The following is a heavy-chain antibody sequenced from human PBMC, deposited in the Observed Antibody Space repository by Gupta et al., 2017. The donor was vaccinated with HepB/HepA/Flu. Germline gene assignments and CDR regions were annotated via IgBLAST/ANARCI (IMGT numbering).Heavy chain of an antibody. D-gene: IGHD3-3*01. J-gene: IGHJ4*02. Sequence: EVQLLESGGGLVQPGGSLRLSCAASGFTFSSYAMSWVRQAPGKGLEWVSAISGSGGSTYYADSVKGRFTISRDNSKNTLYLQMNSLRAEDTAVYYCAKAQEITIFGVVPTPFDYWGQGTLVTVSS. V-gene: IGHV3-23*01. CDR2: ISGSGGST. CDR3: AKAQEITIFGVVPTPFDY. CDR1: GFTFSSYA.